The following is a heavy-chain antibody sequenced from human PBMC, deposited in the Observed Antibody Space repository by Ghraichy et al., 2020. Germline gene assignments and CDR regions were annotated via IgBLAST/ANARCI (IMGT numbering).Heavy chain of an antibody. V-gene: IGHV3-7*03. D-gene: IGHD3-10*01. CDR1: GFTLSSYW. CDR2: IKQDGSEK. J-gene: IGHJ4*02. CDR3: ARDLGFLPY. Sequence: GGSLRFSCAASGFTLSSYWMHWVRQAPGKGLEWVANIKQDGSEKYYVDSVKGRFTISRDNAKNSLYLQMNSLRAEDTAVYYCARDLGFLPYWGQGTLVTVSS.